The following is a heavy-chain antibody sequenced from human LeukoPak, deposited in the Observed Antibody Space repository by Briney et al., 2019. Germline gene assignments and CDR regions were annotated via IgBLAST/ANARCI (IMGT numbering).Heavy chain of an antibody. CDR2: TFYTGRT. Sequence: PSETLSLTCTVSGDSIISNIYWWDWVRLPPGKGLEWIGATFYTGRTFYSPSLKSRVTISVDTSKNQFSLDLSSATAADTAVYYCARRRHNFDFYDVWGQGTRVTVSS. J-gene: IGHJ3*01. CDR3: ARRRHNFDFYDV. CDR1: GDSIISNIYW. D-gene: IGHD3/OR15-3a*01. V-gene: IGHV4-39*01.